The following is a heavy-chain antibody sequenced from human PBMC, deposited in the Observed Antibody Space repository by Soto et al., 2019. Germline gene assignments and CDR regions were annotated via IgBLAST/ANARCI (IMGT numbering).Heavy chain of an antibody. CDR2: INAGNGYT. CDR1: GYTFTSYA. J-gene: IGHJ4*02. Sequence: EASGKVSCNASGYTFTSYAMDWVRQAPGKRLEWMGWINAGNGYTGFEKKFQGRVSMTRDTYIRKEYMELSRMRSEETAVYYCVRVFGRIDYWGQGTLVTVSS. V-gene: IGHV1-3*01. D-gene: IGHD2-21*01. CDR3: VRVFGRIDY.